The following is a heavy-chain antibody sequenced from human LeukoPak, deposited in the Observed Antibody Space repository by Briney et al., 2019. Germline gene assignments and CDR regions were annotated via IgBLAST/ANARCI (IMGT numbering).Heavy chain of an antibody. Sequence: GASVKVSCKASGYTFTSYAMHWVRQAPGQGLEWMGIVKPSVGSTSYAQKFQGRVTMTRDMSTNTVYMELSSLRSEDTAVYYCARDTREYSSGWYADFDYWGQGTLVTVSS. CDR1: GYTFTSYA. J-gene: IGHJ4*02. CDR2: VKPSVGST. D-gene: IGHD6-19*01. CDR3: ARDTREYSSGWYADFDY. V-gene: IGHV1-46*01.